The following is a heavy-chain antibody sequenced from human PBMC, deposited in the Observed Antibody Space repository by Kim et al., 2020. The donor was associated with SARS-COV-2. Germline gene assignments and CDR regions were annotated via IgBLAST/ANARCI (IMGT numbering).Heavy chain of an antibody. CDR1: GFTFSSYA. V-gene: IGHV3-23*01. CDR3: AKDLGTTVTEIHDAFDI. J-gene: IGHJ3*02. CDR2: ISGGGGST. Sequence: GGSLRLSCAASGFTFSSYAMSWVRQAPGKGLEWVSAISGGGGSTYYADSVKGRFTISRDNSKNTLYLQMNSLRAEDTAVYYCAKDLGTTVTEIHDAFDIWGQGTMVTVSS. D-gene: IGHD4-17*01.